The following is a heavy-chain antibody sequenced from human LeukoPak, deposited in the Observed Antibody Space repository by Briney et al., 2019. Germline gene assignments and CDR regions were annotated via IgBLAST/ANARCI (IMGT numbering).Heavy chain of an antibody. Sequence: PSETLSPTCTVSDYSISSAYYWGWIRQPPGKGLEWIGSIYHSGSTYYNPSLKSRVTISGDTSKNQFSLKLNSVTAADTAVYYCARLDYYYYMDVWGKGTTVTVSS. CDR1: DYSISSAYY. CDR3: ARLDYYYYMDV. J-gene: IGHJ6*03. CDR2: IYHSGST. V-gene: IGHV4-38-2*02.